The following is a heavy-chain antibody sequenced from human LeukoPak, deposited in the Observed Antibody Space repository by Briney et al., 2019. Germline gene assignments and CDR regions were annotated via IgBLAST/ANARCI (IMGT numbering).Heavy chain of an antibody. V-gene: IGHV4-39*01. D-gene: IGHD5-18*01. CDR3: ARHVRAGEGRQLWFEGGAFDI. Sequence: SETLSLTCTVSGGSISSSSYYWGWIRQPPGKGLEWIGSIYYSGSTYYNPSLKSRVTISVDTSKNQFSLKLSSVTAADTAVDYCARHVRAGEGRQLWFEGGAFDIWGQGTMVTVSS. J-gene: IGHJ3*02. CDR1: GGSISSSSYY. CDR2: IYYSGST.